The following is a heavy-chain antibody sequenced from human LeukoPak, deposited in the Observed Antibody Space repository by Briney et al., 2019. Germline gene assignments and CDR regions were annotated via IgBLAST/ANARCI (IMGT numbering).Heavy chain of an antibody. Sequence: GGSLRLSCAASGFTFSDSTMHWVRQASGKGLEWVGRIRNKANNYATAYATSVKGRFTLSRDDSKNTAYLQMNSLRAEDTAVYYCAREEGSGYYMDVWGQGTTVTVSS. J-gene: IGHJ6*02. CDR2: IRNKANNYAT. CDR1: GFTFSDST. V-gene: IGHV3-73*01. D-gene: IGHD3-22*01. CDR3: AREEGSGYYMDV.